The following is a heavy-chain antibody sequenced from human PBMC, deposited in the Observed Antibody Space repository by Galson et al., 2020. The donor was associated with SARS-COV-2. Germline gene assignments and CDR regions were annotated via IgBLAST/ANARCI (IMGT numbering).Heavy chain of an antibody. CDR2: VFYSGST. D-gene: IGHD1-26*01. J-gene: IGHJ4*02. V-gene: IGHV4-39*07. CDR1: GGSISSSSFY. CDR3: ARATQMWELSPFYFDN. Sequence: SETLSLTCIVSGGSISSSSFYWGWIRQPPGKGLEWIGSVFYSGSTDYNPSLESRVTISVDRSKHQFSLKLTSVTAADTAVFYCARATQMWELSPFYFDNWGLGIVGTVAS.